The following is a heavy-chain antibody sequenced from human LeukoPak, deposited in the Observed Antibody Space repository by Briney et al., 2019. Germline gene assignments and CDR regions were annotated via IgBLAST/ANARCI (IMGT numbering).Heavy chain of an antibody. D-gene: IGHD3-3*01. V-gene: IGHV1-69*13. Sequence: SVKVSCKASGGTFSSYAISWVRQAPGQGLEWMGGIIPIFGTANYAQKFQSRVTITADESTSTAYMELSSLRSEDTAVYYCARDRVRYDFWSGYYTRTQMDYWGQGTLVTVSS. CDR2: IIPIFGTA. CDR3: ARDRVRYDFWSGYYTRTQMDY. CDR1: GGTFSSYA. J-gene: IGHJ4*02.